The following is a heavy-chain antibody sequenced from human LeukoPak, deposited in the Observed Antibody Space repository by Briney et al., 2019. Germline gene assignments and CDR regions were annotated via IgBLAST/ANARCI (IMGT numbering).Heavy chain of an antibody. CDR3: ARVGTYGSGSYLSWLDY. CDR2: IYYSGST. Sequence: SETLSPTCTVSGGSISSYYWSWIRQPPGKGLEWLGYIYYSGSTNYNPSLKSRVTISVDTSKNQFSLKLSSVTAADTAVYYCARVGTYGSGSYLSWLDYWGQGTLVTVSS. D-gene: IGHD3-10*01. CDR1: GGSISSYY. V-gene: IGHV4-59*01. J-gene: IGHJ4*02.